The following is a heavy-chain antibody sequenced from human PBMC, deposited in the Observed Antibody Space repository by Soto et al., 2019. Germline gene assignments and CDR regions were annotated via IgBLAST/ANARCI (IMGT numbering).Heavy chain of an antibody. J-gene: IGHJ6*02. CDR2: IYYSGST. CDR1: GGSISSGGYY. CDR3: ARDTRIGFGMDV. Sequence: SETLSLTCTVSGGSISSGGYYWSWILQHPGKGLEWIGDIYYSGSTYYNPSLKSRVTISVDTSKNQFSLKLSSVTAADTAVYYCARDTRIGFGMDVWGQGTTVTVSS. D-gene: IGHD2-2*03. V-gene: IGHV4-31*03.